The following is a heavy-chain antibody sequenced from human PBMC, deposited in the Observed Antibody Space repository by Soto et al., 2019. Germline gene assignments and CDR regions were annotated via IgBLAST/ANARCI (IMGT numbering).Heavy chain of an antibody. D-gene: IGHD4-4*01. CDR3: ARRPPYSNYVDY. CDR1: GFSLTTSGVG. V-gene: IGHV2-5*01. Sequence: QITLKESGPTLVKPTQTLTLTCTFSGFSLTTSGVGVGWIRQPPGKALEWLALIYWNDDKRYSPSLRTRLAIAKDTSKNQVVLSMTNMNPVDTATYSCARRPPYSNYVDYWRQGALVTVSS. CDR2: IYWNDDK. J-gene: IGHJ4*02.